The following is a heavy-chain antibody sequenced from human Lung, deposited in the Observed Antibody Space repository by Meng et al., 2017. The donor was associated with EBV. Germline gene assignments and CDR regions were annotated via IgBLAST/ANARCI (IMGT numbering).Heavy chain of an antibody. V-gene: IGHV4-39*07. CDR2: IYYSGSS. CDR3: ASFPPPGKQWLVTDY. J-gene: IGHJ4*02. CDR1: RASISSGSFY. Sequence: QLPLEESGPGLVKPSETLSLTCTVSRASISSGSFYWGWIRQPPGKGLEWIGTIYYSGSSFYNPSLKSRVTISVDTSKNQFSLNLSSVTAADTAVYYCASFPPPGKQWLVTDYWGQGTLVTVSS. D-gene: IGHD6-19*01.